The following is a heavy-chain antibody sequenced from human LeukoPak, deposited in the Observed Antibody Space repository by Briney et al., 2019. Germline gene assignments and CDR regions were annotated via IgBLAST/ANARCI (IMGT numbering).Heavy chain of an antibody. CDR3: ARDIVPPGIFWDY. CDR2: ISSSSFYT. V-gene: IGHV3-11*05. D-gene: IGHD2-2*01. CDR1: GFTFSDYY. Sequence: GGSLRLSCAASGFTFSDYYMSWIRQAPGKGLEWVSYISSSSFYTKYADSVKGRFTISIDNAKKSLYLQMNSLRAEDTAVYYCARDIVPPGIFWDYWGQGTLVTVSS. J-gene: IGHJ4*02.